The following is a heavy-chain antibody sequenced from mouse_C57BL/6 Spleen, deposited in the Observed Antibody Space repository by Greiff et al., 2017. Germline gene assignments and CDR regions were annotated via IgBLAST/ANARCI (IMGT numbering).Heavy chain of an antibody. D-gene: IGHD1-1*01. CDR1: GYTFTGYW. CDR2: ILPGSGST. J-gene: IGHJ2*01. V-gene: IGHV1-9*01. Sequence: VQLVESGAELMKPGASVKLSCKATGYTFTGYWIEWVKQRPGHGLEWIGEILPGSGSTNYNEKFKGKATFPADTSSNTAYMQLSSLTTEDSAIYYCASRAYYYGSSSLDYWGQGTTLTVSS. CDR3: ASRAYYYGSSSLDY.